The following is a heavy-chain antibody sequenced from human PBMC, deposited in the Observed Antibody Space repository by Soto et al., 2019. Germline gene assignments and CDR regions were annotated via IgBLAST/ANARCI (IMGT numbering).Heavy chain of an antibody. J-gene: IGHJ6*02. Sequence: GGSLRLSCAASGFTFSSYSMXRVRQAPGKGLEWVSSISSSSSYIYYADSVKGRFTISRENAKNSLYLQMNSLRAEGTAVYYCAREHLSGYDLLYYYYSGMDVWGQGTTVTVSS. CDR1: GFTFSSYS. CDR2: ISSSSSYI. V-gene: IGHV3-21*01. D-gene: IGHD5-12*01. CDR3: AREHLSGYDLLYYYYSGMDV.